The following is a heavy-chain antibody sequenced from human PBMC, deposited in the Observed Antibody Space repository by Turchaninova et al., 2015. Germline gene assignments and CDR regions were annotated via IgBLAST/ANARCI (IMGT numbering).Heavy chain of an antibody. CDR2: INANSGGT. CDR1: GDTCTGSS. Sequence: QVQLVPSGAEVKKPGAPVKGSCTASGDTCTGSSSHGVQQAPGQGLEWMGWINANSGGTNYAQKFQDRVTMTRDTSISTTYMEVSRLRYDDTAEYYCARAGTGGPDSLAFWGQGTLVTVSS. D-gene: IGHD2-8*02. J-gene: IGHJ4*02. CDR3: ARAGTGGPDSLAF. V-gene: IGHV1-2*02.